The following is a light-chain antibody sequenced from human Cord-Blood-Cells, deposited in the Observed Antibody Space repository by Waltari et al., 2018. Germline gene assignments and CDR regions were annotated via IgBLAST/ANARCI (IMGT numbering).Light chain of an antibody. V-gene: IGLV2-18*02. CDR1: SSDVGSYNR. J-gene: IGLJ3*02. CDR2: EVS. Sequence: QSALTQPPSVSGSPGQSVTISCTGTSSDVGSYNRVSWYQQPPGTAPKRMIYEVSNRPSGVPDRFSGSTSGNKASLTISGLQAEDEADYYCSSYTSSSTWVFGGGTKLTVL. CDR3: SSYTSSSTWV.